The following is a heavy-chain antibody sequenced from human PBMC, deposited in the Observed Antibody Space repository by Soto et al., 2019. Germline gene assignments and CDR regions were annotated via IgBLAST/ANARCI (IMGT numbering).Heavy chain of an antibody. CDR3: ARPLWFGESYYDGLDV. Sequence: QVQLGESGGGVVQPGRSLRLSCAASGFTFSSYAMHWVRQAPGKGVEWVAVISYDGSNKYYADSVKGRFTISRDNSKNALVLQMNSLTTEDTAVYYCARPLWFGESYYDGLDVWGQGTTVTVSS. J-gene: IGHJ6*02. D-gene: IGHD3-10*01. CDR2: ISYDGSNK. V-gene: IGHV3-30-3*01. CDR1: GFTFSSYA.